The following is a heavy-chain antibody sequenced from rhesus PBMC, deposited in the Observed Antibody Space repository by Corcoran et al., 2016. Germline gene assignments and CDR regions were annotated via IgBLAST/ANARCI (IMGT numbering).Heavy chain of an antibody. V-gene: IGHV4-173*01. CDR2: ISGSGGRT. CDR1: GGSISSNY. CDR3: ARDRYYNIWTGFDAFDF. D-gene: IGHD3-3*01. Sequence: QLQLQESGPGLVKPSETLSLTCAVSGGSISSNYWRWIRQPPGKGLEWIGRISGSGGRTDYNPSLKSRVTISTDTSKNQFSLKLSSVTAADTAVYYWARDRYYNIWTGFDAFDFWGQGLRVTVS. J-gene: IGHJ3*01.